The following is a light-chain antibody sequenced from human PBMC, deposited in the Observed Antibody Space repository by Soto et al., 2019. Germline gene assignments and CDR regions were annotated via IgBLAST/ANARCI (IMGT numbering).Light chain of an antibody. CDR3: AAWDDSLSGNYV. J-gene: IGLJ1*01. CDR2: RNN. CDR1: SSNIGSNY. Sequence: QPVLTQPPSASGTPGQRVTISCSGSSSNIGSNYVYWYQQLPRTAPKLLIYRNNQRPSGVPDRFSGSKSGTSASLAISGLRSEDEADYYCAAWDDSLSGNYVFGTGTKVTVL. V-gene: IGLV1-47*01.